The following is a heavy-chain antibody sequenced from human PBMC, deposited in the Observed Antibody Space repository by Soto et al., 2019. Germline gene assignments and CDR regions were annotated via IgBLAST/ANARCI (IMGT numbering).Heavy chain of an antibody. J-gene: IGHJ1*01. V-gene: IGHV3-9*01. D-gene: IGHD6-13*01. CDR2: ISWNSGSI. Sequence: EVQLVESGGGLVQPGRSLRLSCAASGFTFDDYAMHWVRQAPGKGLGWVSGISWNSGSIGYADSVKGRFTISRDNAMNSPYLQMDGLSAEDTALYYCAKGVYSSSWYWPAQQWGKATVFTVSS. CDR1: GFTFDDYA. CDR3: AKGVYSSSWYWPAQQ.